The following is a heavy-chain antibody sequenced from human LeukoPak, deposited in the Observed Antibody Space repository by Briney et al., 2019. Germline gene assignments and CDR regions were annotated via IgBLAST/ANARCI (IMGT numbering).Heavy chain of an antibody. D-gene: IGHD4-17*01. CDR3: ARAGYGDSDFDY. J-gene: IGHJ4*02. Sequence: SETLSLTCTVSGVSISSSSYYWGWIRQPPGKGLEWIGSIYHSGNTYYNPSLKSRVTISVDTSKNQFSLELSSVTAADTAVYYCARAGYGDSDFDYWGQGTLVTVSS. V-gene: IGHV4-39*07. CDR2: IYHSGNT. CDR1: GVSISSSSYY.